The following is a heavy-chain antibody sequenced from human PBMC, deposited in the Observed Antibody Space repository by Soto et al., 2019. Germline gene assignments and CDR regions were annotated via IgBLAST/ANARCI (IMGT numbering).Heavy chain of an antibody. Sequence: CSVCGGPIWRGDILLSLRPKAPWTGLESIGYIYYSGSTYYNPSLKNRVTISVDTSKSQFSLNLRSVTDADKSVYYCVREQGSTSPTSLFYSNYGMDIWGQGTTVTVSS. V-gene: IGHV4-30-4*01. J-gene: IGHJ6*01. CDR1: GGPIWRGDIL. D-gene: IGHD2-2*01. CDR2: IYYSGST. CDR3: VREQGSTSPTSLFYSNYGMDI.